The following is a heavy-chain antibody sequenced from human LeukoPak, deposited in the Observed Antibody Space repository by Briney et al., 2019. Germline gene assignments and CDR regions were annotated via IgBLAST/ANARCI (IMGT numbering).Heavy chain of an antibody. V-gene: IGHV1-46*01. D-gene: IGHD6-19*01. CDR2: INPSGGST. CDR3: ARGPVDGSGWYSAPNYYFDY. J-gene: IGHJ4*02. CDR1: GYTFTSYG. Sequence: ASVKVSCKASGYTFTSYGISWVRQAPGQGLEWMGIINPSGGSTSYAQKFQGRVTMTRDTSTSTVYMELSSLRSEDTAVYYCARGPVDGSGWYSAPNYYFDYWGQGTLVTVSS.